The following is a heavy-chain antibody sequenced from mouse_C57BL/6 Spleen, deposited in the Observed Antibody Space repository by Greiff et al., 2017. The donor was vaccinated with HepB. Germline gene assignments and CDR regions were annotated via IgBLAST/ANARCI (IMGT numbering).Heavy chain of an antibody. V-gene: IGHV1-72*01. CDR2: IDPTSGHT. CDR1: GYTFTSYW. D-gene: IGHD4-1*01. CDR3: ASNWDFDY. Sequence: QVQLQQPGAELVKPGASVKLSCKASGYTFTSYWMHWVKQRPGRGLEWIGRIDPTSGHTKYNEKFKSKATLTVDKPSSTTYMQLSSLTSEDSAVFECASNWDFDYWGQGTTLTVSS. J-gene: IGHJ2*01.